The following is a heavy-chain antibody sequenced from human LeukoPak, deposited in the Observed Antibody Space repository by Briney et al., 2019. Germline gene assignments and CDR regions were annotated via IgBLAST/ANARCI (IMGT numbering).Heavy chain of an antibody. CDR1: GFTFSSYS. Sequence: PGGSLRLSCAASGFTFSSYSMYWVRQAPGKGLEWVSYISSSSSTIYYADSVKGRFTISRDNAKNSLYLQMNSLRAEDTAVYYCARGTVRTTVVTPWDYYFDYWGQGIQVTVSS. CDR3: ARGTVRTTVVTPWDYYFDY. V-gene: IGHV3-48*01. D-gene: IGHD4-23*01. J-gene: IGHJ4*02. CDR2: ISSSSSTI.